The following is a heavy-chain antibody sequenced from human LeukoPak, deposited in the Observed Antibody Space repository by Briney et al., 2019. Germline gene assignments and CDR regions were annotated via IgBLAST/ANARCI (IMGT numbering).Heavy chain of an antibody. CDR2: INHSGST. CDR1: GGFFSGYY. D-gene: IGHD3-10*01. J-gene: IGHJ5*02. V-gene: IGHV4-34*01. Sequence: SETLSLTCAVYGGFFSGYYWSWIRQPPGKGLEWIGEINHSGSTNYNPSLKSRVTISVDTSKNQFSLKLSSVTAADTAVYYCARSPGSLRWFDPWGQGTLVTVSS. CDR3: ARSPGSLRWFDP.